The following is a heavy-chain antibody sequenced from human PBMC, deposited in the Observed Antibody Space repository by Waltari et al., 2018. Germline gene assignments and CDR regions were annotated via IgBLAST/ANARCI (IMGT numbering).Heavy chain of an antibody. Sequence: QVQLVQSGSELKNPGASVKFSCRTSGYIFTAHGMHWVRQAPTQGLQWMGWINTNTRNPTYAQDFTGRFVFSLDKSVDTAYLEISSLQSEDTAIYFCARDPKYCSGGTCKAWFDSWGQGTLVSVSS. CDR1: GYIFTAHG. CDR2: INTNTRNP. V-gene: IGHV7-4-1*02. CDR3: ARDPKYCSGGTCKAWFDS. D-gene: IGHD2-15*01. J-gene: IGHJ5*01.